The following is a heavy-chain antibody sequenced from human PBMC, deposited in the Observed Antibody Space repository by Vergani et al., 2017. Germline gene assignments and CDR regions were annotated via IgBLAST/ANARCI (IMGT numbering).Heavy chain of an antibody. CDR1: GGSISSSSYY. CDR2: IYYSGST. V-gene: IGHV4-39*07. CDR3: ARDLGDYDSQGPNY. Sequence: QLQLQESGPGLVKPSETLSLTCTVSGGSISSSSYYWGWIRQPPGKGLEWIGSIYYSGSTYYNPSLKSRVTISVDTSKNQFSLKLSSVTAADTAVYYCARDLGDYDSQGPNYWGQGTLVTVSS. D-gene: IGHD3-22*01. J-gene: IGHJ4*02.